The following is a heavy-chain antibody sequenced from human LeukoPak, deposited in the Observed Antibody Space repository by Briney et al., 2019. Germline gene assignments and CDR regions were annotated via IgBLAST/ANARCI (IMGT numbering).Heavy chain of an antibody. CDR1: GFTFTTSW. CDR3: ARDRDWAFDY. J-gene: IGHJ4*02. Sequence: GGSLRLSCAASGFTFTTSWMHWFRQAPGKGLVWVSRIESDGTSTTYADSVKGRFTISRDNAKNTLYLQMNSLRAEDTAVYYCARDRDWAFDYWGQGTLITVSS. D-gene: IGHD3-9*01. CDR2: IESDGTST. V-gene: IGHV3-74*01.